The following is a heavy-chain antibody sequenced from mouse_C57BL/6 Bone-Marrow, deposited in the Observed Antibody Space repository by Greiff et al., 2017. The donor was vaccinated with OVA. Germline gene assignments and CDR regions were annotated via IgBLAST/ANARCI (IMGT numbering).Heavy chain of an antibody. CDR3: ARSLNWDWFAY. J-gene: IGHJ3*01. CDR2: IYWDDDK. Sequence: QVTLKESGPGILQSSQTLRLTCSFSGFSLSTAGMGVSWIRQPSGKGLEWLAHIYWDDDKRYNPSLKSRLTISKDTSSNQVCLKITSVATADTATYYCARSLNWDWFAYWGQGTLVTVSA. V-gene: IGHV8-12*01. D-gene: IGHD4-1*01. CDR1: GFSLSTAGMG.